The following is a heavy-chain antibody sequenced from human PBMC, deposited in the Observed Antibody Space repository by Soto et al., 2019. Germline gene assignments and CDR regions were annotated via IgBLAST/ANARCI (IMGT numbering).Heavy chain of an antibody. CDR1: GGSFSGYY. V-gene: IGHV4-34*01. Sequence: PSETLSLTCAVYGGSFSGYYWSWIRQPPGKGLEWIGEINHSGSTNYNPSLKSRVTISVDTSKNQFSLKLSSVTAADTAVYYCARNSRPDYGDSFYYYYGMDVWGHGTTVTVSS. CDR2: INHSGST. J-gene: IGHJ6*02. CDR3: ARNSRPDYGDSFYYYYGMDV. D-gene: IGHD4-17*01.